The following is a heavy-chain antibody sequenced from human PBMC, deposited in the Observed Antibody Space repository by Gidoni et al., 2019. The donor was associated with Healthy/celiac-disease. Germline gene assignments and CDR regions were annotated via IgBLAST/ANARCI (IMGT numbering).Heavy chain of an antibody. V-gene: IGHV3-30*18. Sequence: QAPGKGLEWVAVISYDGSNKYYADSVKGRFTISRDNSKNTLYLQMNSLRAEDTAVYYCAKDLSDYDFWSGFGMDVWGQGTTVTVSS. CDR2: ISYDGSNK. J-gene: IGHJ6*02. CDR3: AKDLSDYDFWSGFGMDV. D-gene: IGHD3-3*01.